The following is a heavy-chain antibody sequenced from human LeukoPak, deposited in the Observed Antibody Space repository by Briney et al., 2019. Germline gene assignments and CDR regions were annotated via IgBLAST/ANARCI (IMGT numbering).Heavy chain of an antibody. CDR2: ILRNSGSI. V-gene: IGHV3-9*01. J-gene: IGHJ4*02. D-gene: IGHD6-13*01. Sequence: SGGSLTLSCAAAGFTFDDYAMHWVRQAPGKGLEWVSGILRNSGSIGYADSVKGRFTISRDDAKNSLYLQMNSLRAEDTALYYCVKDGGRDTAAAYYWGQGTLVSVSS. CDR1: GFTFDDYA. CDR3: VKDGGRDTAAAYY.